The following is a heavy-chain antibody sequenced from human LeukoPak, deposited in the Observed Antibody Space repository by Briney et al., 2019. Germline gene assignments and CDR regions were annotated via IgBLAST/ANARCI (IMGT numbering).Heavy chain of an antibody. CDR2: ITASGTAM. Sequence: GGSLRLSCAASGFTFSSYSMNWVRQAPGKGLEWVSHITASGTAMFYADSVKGRFTISRDNAKNSLYLQMNSLRAEDTAVYYCARERWSLYSNDYYYYGLDVWGQGTTVTVSS. CDR3: ARERWSLYSNDYYYYGLDV. CDR1: GFTFSSYS. V-gene: IGHV3-48*01. J-gene: IGHJ6*02. D-gene: IGHD3-3*01.